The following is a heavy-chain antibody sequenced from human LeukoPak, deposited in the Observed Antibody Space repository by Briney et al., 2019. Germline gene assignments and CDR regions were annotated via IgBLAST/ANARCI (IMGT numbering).Heavy chain of an antibody. CDR3: ARSRLGGYTYGFDY. CDR2: IYHTGST. J-gene: IGHJ4*02. D-gene: IGHD5-18*01. V-gene: IGHV4-31*03. CDR1: GGSVSSARYS. Sequence: PSETLSLTCSVSGGSVSSARYSWNWIRQLPGRGLEWIGYIYHTGSTYYRASLRSRLSISIDASKNQFSLRLSSVTAADTAVYYCARSRLGGYTYGFDYWGQGKPGHRLL.